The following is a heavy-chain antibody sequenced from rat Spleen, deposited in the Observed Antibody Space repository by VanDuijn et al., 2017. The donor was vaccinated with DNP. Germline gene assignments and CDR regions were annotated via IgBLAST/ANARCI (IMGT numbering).Heavy chain of an antibody. CDR2: ISHSDGRS. D-gene: IGHD1-2*01. J-gene: IGHJ2*01. V-gene: IGHV5-25*01. CDR3: ASWAPIAPISTSNY. Sequence: EVQLVESGGGLVQPGRSLQLSCAASGFSFRNYYMAWVRQAPKGGLEWVAIISHSDGRSWYPDSVKGRFTISRDNAKNTVHLQMNSLRSEDTATYYCASWAPIAPISTSNYWGQGVMVTVSS. CDR1: GFSFRNYY.